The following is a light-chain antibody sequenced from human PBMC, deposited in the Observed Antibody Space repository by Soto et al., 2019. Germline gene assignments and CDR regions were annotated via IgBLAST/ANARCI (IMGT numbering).Light chain of an antibody. CDR2: DVT. CDR3: STYTITGYV. CDR1: SSDVGGYNY. J-gene: IGLJ1*01. V-gene: IGLV2-14*01. Sequence: QSALTQPAAVSGSPGQSITISCTGTSSDVGGYNYVSWYQQHTGKAPQLMIYDVTNRPSGVSNLFSGSKSGNTASLTISVLHSDYKATYSSSTYTITGYVFGTGTKVPV.